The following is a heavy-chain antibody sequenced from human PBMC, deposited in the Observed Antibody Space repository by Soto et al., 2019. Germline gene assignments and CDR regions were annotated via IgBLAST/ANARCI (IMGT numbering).Heavy chain of an antibody. D-gene: IGHD1-7*01. CDR1: GYSFTSYW. Sequence: GESLKSSGKGSGYSFTSYWISWVRQMPGKGLEWMGRIDPSDSYTNYSPSFQGHVTISADKSISTAYLQWSSLKASDTAMYYCARSITGTIDYWRQGTLVPVSS. J-gene: IGHJ4*02. CDR2: IDPSDSYT. CDR3: ARSITGTIDY. V-gene: IGHV5-10-1*01.